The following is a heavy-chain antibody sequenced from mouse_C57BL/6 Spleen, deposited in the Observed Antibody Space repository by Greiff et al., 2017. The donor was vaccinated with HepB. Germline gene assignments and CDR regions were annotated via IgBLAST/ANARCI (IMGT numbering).Heavy chain of an antibody. J-gene: IGHJ4*01. CDR2: IDPENGDT. D-gene: IGHD1-1*01. Sequence: EVKLQESGAELVRPGASVKLSCTASGFNIKDDYMHWVKQRPEQGLEWIGWIDPENGDTEYASKFQGKATITADTSSNTAYLQLSSLTSEDTAVYYCTTTTVVATNYYAMDYWGQGTSVTVSS. V-gene: IGHV14-4*01. CDR3: TTTTVVATNYYAMDY. CDR1: GFNIKDDY.